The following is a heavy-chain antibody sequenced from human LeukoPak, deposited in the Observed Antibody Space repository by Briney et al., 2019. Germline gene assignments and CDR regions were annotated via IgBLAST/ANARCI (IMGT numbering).Heavy chain of an antibody. CDR2: IKQDGSEK. V-gene: IGHV3-7*01. J-gene: IGHJ4*02. D-gene: IGHD6-13*01. CDR3: ARDSAGNDY. CDR1: GFTFSTYW. Sequence: PGGSLRLPCAASGFTFSTYWMSWVRQAPGKGLEWVANIKQDGSEKYYVDSVKGRFTISRDNAKNSLYLQMNSLRAEDTAMCYCARDSAGNDYWGQGTLVTVSS.